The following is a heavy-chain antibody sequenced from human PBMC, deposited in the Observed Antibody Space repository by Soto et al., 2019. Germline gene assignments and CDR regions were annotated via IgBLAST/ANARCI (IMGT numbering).Heavy chain of an antibody. V-gene: IGHV5-10-1*01. Sequence: GESLKISCKGSGYSFTSYWISWVRQMPGKGLEWMGRIDPSDSYTNYSPSFQGHVTISADKSISTAYLQWSSLKASDTAMYYCARLHYDSSGYLGKFDYWGQGTLVTVSS. CDR1: GYSFTSYW. D-gene: IGHD3-22*01. CDR3: ARLHYDSSGYLGKFDY. J-gene: IGHJ4*02. CDR2: IDPSDSYT.